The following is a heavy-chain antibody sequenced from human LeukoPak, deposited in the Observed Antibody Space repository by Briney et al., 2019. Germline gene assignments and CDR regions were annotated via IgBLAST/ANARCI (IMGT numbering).Heavy chain of an antibody. CDR3: ARGSHDAYYYDSSGSSRDIDY. D-gene: IGHD3-22*01. Sequence: APVKVSCKASGYTFTSYYMHWVRQAPGQGLEWMGIINPSGGSTSYAQKFQGRVTMTRHTSTSTVYMELRSLRSEDTAVYYCARGSHDAYYYDSSGSSRDIDYWGQGTLVTVSS. V-gene: IGHV1-46*01. CDR2: INPSGGST. CDR1: GYTFTSYY. J-gene: IGHJ4*02.